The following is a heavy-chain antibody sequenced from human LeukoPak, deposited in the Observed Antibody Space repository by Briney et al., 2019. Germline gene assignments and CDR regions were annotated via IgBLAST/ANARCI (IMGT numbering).Heavy chain of an antibody. CDR1: GYHFNSYW. V-gene: IGHV5-51*01. CDR2: TYPVDSDT. J-gene: IGHJ3*02. D-gene: IGHD4/OR15-4a*01. Sequence: GESLKISCQGSGYHFNSYWIGWVRQMPGKGLEWMGITYPVDSDTRYSPSFQGQITIQADKYLSTAYLQGSALKDWETHGYFCPWVFYGATCYYPPPIWGQGTMVTVSS. CDR3: PWVFYGATCYYPPPI.